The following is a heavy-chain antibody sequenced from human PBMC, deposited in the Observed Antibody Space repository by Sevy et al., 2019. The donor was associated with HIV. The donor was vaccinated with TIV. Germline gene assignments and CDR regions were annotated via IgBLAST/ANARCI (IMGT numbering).Heavy chain of an antibody. Sequence: GGSLRLSCAASGFTFSSYGMHWVRQAPGKGLEWVAFIRYDGSNKYYADSVKGRFTISRDNSKNTLYLQMNSPRAEDTAVYYCAKDLAVAGPYYFDYWGQGTLVTVSS. D-gene: IGHD6-19*01. CDR3: AKDLAVAGPYYFDY. CDR1: GFTFSSYG. V-gene: IGHV3-30*02. J-gene: IGHJ4*02. CDR2: IRYDGSNK.